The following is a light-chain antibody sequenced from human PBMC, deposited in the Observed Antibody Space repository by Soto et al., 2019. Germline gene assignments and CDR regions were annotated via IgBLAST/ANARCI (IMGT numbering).Light chain of an antibody. CDR2: DVS. CDR3: CSYAGSYTVV. V-gene: IGLV2-11*01. Sequence: QSALTQPRSVSGSPGQSVTISCTGTSIDVGAYNYVSWYQQHPGKAPKLMIYDVSKRPSGVPDRFSGSKSGNTASLTISGLQAEDEADYYCCSYAGSYTVVFGGGTKVTVL. J-gene: IGLJ2*01. CDR1: SIDVGAYNY.